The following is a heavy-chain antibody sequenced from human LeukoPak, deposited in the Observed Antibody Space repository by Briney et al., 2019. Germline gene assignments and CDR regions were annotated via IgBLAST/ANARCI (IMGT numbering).Heavy chain of an antibody. CDR1: GFTFSSYA. V-gene: IGHV3-23*01. D-gene: IGHD6-19*01. CDR3: EKRVGIAVAGPGDH. Sequence: GGSLRLSCAASGFTFSSYAMSWVRQAPGKGLEWVSGITAGGDSTDYADSVKGRFTISRDKSKNMLYLQMDSLRAEDTAVYCCEKRVGIAVAGPGDHWGQGTLVTVSS. J-gene: IGHJ5*02. CDR2: ITAGGDST.